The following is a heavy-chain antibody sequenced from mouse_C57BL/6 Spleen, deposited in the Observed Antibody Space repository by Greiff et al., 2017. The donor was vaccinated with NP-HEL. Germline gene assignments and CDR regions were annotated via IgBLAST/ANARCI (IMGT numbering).Heavy chain of an antibody. V-gene: IGHV1-69*01. J-gene: IGHJ2*01. CDR2: IDPSDSYT. CDR1: GYTFTSYW. D-gene: IGHD1-1*01. CDR3: ARASVYYGSPQGY. Sequence: QVQLQQPGAELVMPGASVKLSCKASGYTFTSYWMHWVKQRPGQGLEWIGEIDPSDSYTNYNQKFKGKSTLTVDKSSSTAYMQLSSLTSEDSAVYYCARASVYYGSPQGYWGQGTTLTVYS.